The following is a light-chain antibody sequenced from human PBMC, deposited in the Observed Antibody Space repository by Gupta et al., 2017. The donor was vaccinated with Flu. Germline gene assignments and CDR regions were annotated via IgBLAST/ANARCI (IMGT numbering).Light chain of an antibody. Sequence: EIVLTQSPGTLSLSPGERATLSCRASQSVSSSYLAWYQQKPGQAPRLLIYGASSRATGIPDRFSGSGSGTDFNLTISRLEPEDFAVYYCQQDGSSPRTFGQGTKVEIK. CDR1: QSVSSSY. CDR3: QQDGSSPRT. J-gene: IGKJ1*01. CDR2: GAS. V-gene: IGKV3-20*01.